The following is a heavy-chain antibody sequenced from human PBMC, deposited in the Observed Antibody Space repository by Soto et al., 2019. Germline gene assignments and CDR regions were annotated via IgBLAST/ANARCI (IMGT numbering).Heavy chain of an antibody. CDR1: GFTFSSYA. CDR2: ISGSGGST. Sequence: EVQLLESGGGLVQPGGSLRLSCAASGFTFSSYAMSWVRQAPGKGLEWVSAISGSGGSTYYADSGKGRFTISRDNSKNTLYLQMNRLRAEDTAVYYCAKEEEDMGVFDYWGQGTLVTVSS. D-gene: IGHD3-16*01. CDR3: AKEEEDMGVFDY. V-gene: IGHV3-23*01. J-gene: IGHJ4*02.